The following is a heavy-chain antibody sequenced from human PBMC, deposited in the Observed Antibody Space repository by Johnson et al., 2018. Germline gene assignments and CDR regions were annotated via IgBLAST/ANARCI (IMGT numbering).Heavy chain of an antibody. D-gene: IGHD1-14*01. CDR1: GFTFSSYA. V-gene: IGHV3-30-3*01. J-gene: IGHJ6*03. Sequence: QVQLVESGGGVVEHGRSLRLSCAASGFTFSSYAMHWVRQAPGKGLESVAVISNDGSNKHYADTVKGRFPITRDNSKTTLYLQMNSLTGEDTAVYYCVRAARARTPIYYYMDVWGKGTTVTVSS. CDR2: ISNDGSNK. CDR3: VRAARARTPIYYYMDV.